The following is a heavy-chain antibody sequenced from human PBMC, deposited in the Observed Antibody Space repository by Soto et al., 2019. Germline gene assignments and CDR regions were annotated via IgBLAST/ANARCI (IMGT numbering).Heavy chain of an antibody. CDR3: ARSESIAADDYNWFDP. CDR2: IYHSGST. V-gene: IGHV4-4*02. CDR1: GGSISSSNW. J-gene: IGHJ5*02. Sequence: SETLSLTCAVSGGSISSSNWWSWVRQPPGKGLEWIGEIYHSGSTNYNPSLKSRVTMTRNTSISTAYMELSSLRSEDTAVYYCARSESIAADDYNWFDPWGQGTLVTVSS. D-gene: IGHD6-13*01.